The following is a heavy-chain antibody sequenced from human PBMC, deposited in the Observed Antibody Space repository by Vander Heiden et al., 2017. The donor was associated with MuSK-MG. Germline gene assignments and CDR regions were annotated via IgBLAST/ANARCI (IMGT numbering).Heavy chain of an antibody. CDR2: INHSGST. J-gene: IGHJ3*02. CDR3: ARVPDYGDKDDAFDI. Sequence: QVQLQPWGAGLLKPSETLSLTCAVYGGSFSGYYWSWIRQPPGKGLEWIGEINHSGSTNYNPSLKSRVTISVDTSKNQFSLKLSSVTAADTAVYYCARVPDYGDKDDAFDIWGQGTMVTVSS. V-gene: IGHV4-34*01. D-gene: IGHD4-17*01. CDR1: GGSFSGYY.